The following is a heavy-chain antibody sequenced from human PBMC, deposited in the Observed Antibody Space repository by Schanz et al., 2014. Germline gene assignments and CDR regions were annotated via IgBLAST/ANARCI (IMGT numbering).Heavy chain of an antibody. V-gene: IGHV3-30-3*01. D-gene: IGHD1-1*01. CDR1: GFTFSSYA. CDR3: ARDLEGYDGRRGGLAP. CDR2: ISYDGRNK. J-gene: IGHJ5*02. Sequence: QVQLVESGGGVVQPGRSLRLSCAASGFTFSSYAMHWVRQAPGKGLEWVAVISYDGRNKYYADSVKGRFTISRDNSKNTLYLQMNSLRAEDTAVYYCARDLEGYDGRRGGLAPWGQGTLVAASS.